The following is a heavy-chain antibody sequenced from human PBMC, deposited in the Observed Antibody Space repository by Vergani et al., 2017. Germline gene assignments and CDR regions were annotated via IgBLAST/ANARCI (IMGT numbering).Heavy chain of an antibody. CDR3: ARHSTVEWLVKLGWIDP. CDR2: IYYSGST. CDR1: GASIRSSNYY. D-gene: IGHD6-19*01. V-gene: IGHV4-39*01. J-gene: IGHJ5*02. Sequence: QLQLQESGPGLVKPSATLSLTCSVSGASIRSSNYYWGWIRQPPGKGLEWIASIYYSGSTYNNPSLKSRVTISVDTSKNQFSLKLSSVTAADTAVYFCARHSTVEWLVKLGWIDPWGQGILVTVSP.